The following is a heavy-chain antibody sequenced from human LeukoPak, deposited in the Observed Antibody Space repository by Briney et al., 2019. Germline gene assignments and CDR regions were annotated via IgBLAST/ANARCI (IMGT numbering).Heavy chain of an antibody. CDR2: VSPYNGNT. CDR3: ARNGRVRRVVKDLFEY. CDR1: GGTFSSYA. V-gene: IGHV1-18*01. D-gene: IGHD3-10*01. Sequence: ASVKVSCKASGGTFSSYAISWVRQAPGQGLEWMGGVSPYNGNTYYSQRFQDRVTITKDTSTGTAYMDLRNLRTDDTAMYYCARNGRVRRVVKDLFEYWGQGTLVAVSS. J-gene: IGHJ4*02.